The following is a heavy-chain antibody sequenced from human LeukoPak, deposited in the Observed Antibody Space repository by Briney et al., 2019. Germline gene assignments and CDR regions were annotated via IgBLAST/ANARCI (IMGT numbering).Heavy chain of an antibody. CDR2: ISYDGSNK. CDR1: GFTFSSYA. J-gene: IGHJ6*02. D-gene: IGHD3-22*01. V-gene: IGHV3-30-3*01. Sequence: GGSLRLSCAASGFTFSSYAMHWVRQAPGKGLEWVAVISYDGSNKYYADSVKGRFTISRDNSKNTLYLQMNSLRAEDTAVYYCARTDYYDSSGYYYYYGMDVWGQGTTVTVSS. CDR3: ARTDYYDSSGYYYYYGMDV.